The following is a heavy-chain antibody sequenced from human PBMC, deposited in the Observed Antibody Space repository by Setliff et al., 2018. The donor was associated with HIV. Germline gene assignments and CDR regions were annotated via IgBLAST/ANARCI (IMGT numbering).Heavy chain of an antibody. Sequence: ASVKVSCKASGYTFNNYDISWVRQAPGQGLEWMGWINTHSGYTNYAQNVQGRVTVTMDTSTSTAYMELRSLKSDDTAVYYCARGKTWLRFLDYWGQGTLVTVSS. D-gene: IGHD5-12*01. V-gene: IGHV1-18*01. J-gene: IGHJ4*02. CDR3: ARGKTWLRFLDY. CDR2: INTHSGYT. CDR1: GYTFNNYD.